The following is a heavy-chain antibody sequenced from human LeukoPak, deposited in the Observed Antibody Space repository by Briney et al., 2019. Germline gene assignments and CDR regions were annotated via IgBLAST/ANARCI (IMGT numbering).Heavy chain of an antibody. CDR3: ARVASITMICDF. J-gene: IGHJ4*02. CDR1: RFTSSAST. V-gene: IGHV3-11*06. CDR2: ISTSGRYT. Sequence: RRSLRLSCAASRFTSSASTMSWIRQAPRKGLPRVSYISTSGRYTNYTDSVKGRFTISRDNAKNSLFLQMNSLRAEDTAVYYCARVASITMICDFWGQRTLVTVSS. D-gene: IGHD3-22*01.